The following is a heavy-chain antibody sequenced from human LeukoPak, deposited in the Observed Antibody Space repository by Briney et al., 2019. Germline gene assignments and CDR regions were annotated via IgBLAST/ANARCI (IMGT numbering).Heavy chain of an antibody. J-gene: IGHJ4*02. CDR1: GFTFSDYY. CDR3: WIQLWDRYFDY. Sequence: GGSLRLSCAASGFTFSDYYMSWIRQAPGKGLEWVSYISSSGSTIYYADSVKGRFTISRDNAKNSLYLQMNSLRAEDTAVYYCWIQLWDRYFDYWGQGTLVTVSS. V-gene: IGHV3-11*01. CDR2: ISSSGSTI. D-gene: IGHD5-18*01.